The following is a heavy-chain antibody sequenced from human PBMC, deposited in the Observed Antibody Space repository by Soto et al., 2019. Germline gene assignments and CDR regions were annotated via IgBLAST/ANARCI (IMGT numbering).Heavy chain of an antibody. V-gene: IGHV3-23*01. CDR1: GFTFSTYA. D-gene: IGHD1-1*01. J-gene: IGHJ6*02. CDR3: VKGYWKGDV. Sequence: EVQLLESGGGLVQPGGSLRFSCAASGFTFSTYAMNWVRQAPGNGLEWVSAISGSGGSIHYADSVKGRFTISRDNSKNTLYLQMNSLRVEDTAVYHCVKGYWKGDVWGQGTTVTVSS. CDR2: ISGSGGSI.